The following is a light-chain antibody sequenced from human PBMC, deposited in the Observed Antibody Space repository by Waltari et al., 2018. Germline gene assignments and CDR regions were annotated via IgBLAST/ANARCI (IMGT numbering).Light chain of an antibody. CDR1: HGIGNS. J-gene: IGKJ2*01. CDR3: QKYDSVPYT. CDR2: GAS. Sequence: IQMTQSPPSLSASVGDRVTITCRASHGIGNSLAWYQQKPGKIPELLIYGASSLHSGVPSRFSGTGSGTDFTLTISSLQPEDVGSYYCQKYDSVPYTFGQGTKLEI. V-gene: IGKV1-27*01.